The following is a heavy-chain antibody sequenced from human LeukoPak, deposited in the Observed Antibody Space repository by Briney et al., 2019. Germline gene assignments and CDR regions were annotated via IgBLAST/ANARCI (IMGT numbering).Heavy chain of an antibody. CDR3: ARGYNSALDY. D-gene: IGHD6-19*01. J-gene: IGHJ4*02. CDR2: IDQDGSDK. CDR1: GFTFSSYA. V-gene: IGHV3-7*04. Sequence: GGSLRLSCAASGFTFSSYAMSWVRQAPGEGLEWVANIDQDGSDKNYVDSVKGRFTISRDNARNSLYLQMNSLRVEDTAVYFCARGYNSALDYWGQGVLVTVSS.